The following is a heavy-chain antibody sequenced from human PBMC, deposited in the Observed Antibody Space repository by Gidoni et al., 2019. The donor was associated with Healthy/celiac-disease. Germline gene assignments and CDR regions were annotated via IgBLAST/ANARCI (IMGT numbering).Heavy chain of an antibody. J-gene: IGHJ1*01. CDR3: ARGYSGSYMHFQH. V-gene: IGHV3-21*01. CDR2: ISSSSSYI. D-gene: IGHD1-26*01. Sequence: EVQLVESGGGLVKPGGSLRLSCAASGFTFSSYSMNWVRQAPGKGLEWVSSISSSSSYIYYADSVKGRFTISRDNAKNSLYLQMNSLRAEDTAVYYCARGYSGSYMHFQHWGQGTLVTVSS. CDR1: GFTFSSYS.